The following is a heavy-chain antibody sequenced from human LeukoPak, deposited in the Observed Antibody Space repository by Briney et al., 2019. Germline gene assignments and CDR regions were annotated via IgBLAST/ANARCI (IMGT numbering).Heavy chain of an antibody. CDR2: IYYSGST. CDR3: ARHLGRRWLQLAAFDI. CDR1: GGSISSGGYY. D-gene: IGHD5-24*01. Sequence: SQTLSLTCTVSGGSISSGGYYWSWIRQHPGKGLEWIGYIYYSGSTNYNPSLKSRVTISVDTSKNQFSLKLSSVTAADTAVYYCARHLGRRWLQLAAFDIWGQGTMVTVSS. J-gene: IGHJ3*02. V-gene: IGHV4-31*03.